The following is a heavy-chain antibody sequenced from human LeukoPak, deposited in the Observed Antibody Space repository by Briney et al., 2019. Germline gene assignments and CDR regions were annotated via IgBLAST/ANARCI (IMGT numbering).Heavy chain of an antibody. V-gene: IGHV4-30-4*08. J-gene: IGHJ5*02. CDR3: ARDHPKPEGATPYDNWFDP. D-gene: IGHD1-26*01. CDR2: IYYSGST. Sequence: PSETLSLTCTVSGGSISSGDYYWSWIRQPPGKGLEWIGYIYYSGSTYYNPSLKSRVTISVDTSKNQFSLKLSSVTAADTAVYYCARDHPKPEGATPYDNWFDPWGQGTLDTVSS. CDR1: GGSISSGDYY.